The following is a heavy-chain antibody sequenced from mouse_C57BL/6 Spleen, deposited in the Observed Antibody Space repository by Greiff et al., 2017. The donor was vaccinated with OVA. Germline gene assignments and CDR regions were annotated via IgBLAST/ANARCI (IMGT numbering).Heavy chain of an antibody. CDR3: AREGLRHAMDY. CDR2: ISSGSSTI. V-gene: IGHV5-17*01. Sequence: EVKLVESGGGLVKPGGSLKLSCAASGFTFSDYGMHWVRQAPEKGLEWVAYISSGSSTIYYADTVKGRFTISRDNAKNTLFLQMTSLRSEDTAMYYCAREGLRHAMDYWGQGTSVTVSS. CDR1: GFTFSDYG. J-gene: IGHJ4*01. D-gene: IGHD2-4*01.